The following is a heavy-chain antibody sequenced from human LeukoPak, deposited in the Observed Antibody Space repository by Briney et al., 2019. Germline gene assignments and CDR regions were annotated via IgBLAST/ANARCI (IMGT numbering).Heavy chain of an antibody. Sequence: GASVKVSCKASGYTFTGYYMHWVRQAPGQGLEWMGWINPNSGGTNYAQKFQGRVTMTRDTSISTAYMELSRLRSDDTAVYYCARGWRGVLMVYASPAGGDAFDIWGQGTMVTVSS. CDR2: INPNSGGT. CDR1: GYTFTGYY. J-gene: IGHJ3*02. V-gene: IGHV1-2*02. D-gene: IGHD2-8*01. CDR3: ARGWRGVLMVYASPAGGDAFDI.